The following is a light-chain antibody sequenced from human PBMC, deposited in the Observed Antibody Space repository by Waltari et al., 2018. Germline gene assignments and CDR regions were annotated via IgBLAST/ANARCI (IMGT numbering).Light chain of an antibody. CDR2: YDS. CDR3: QVWDTLSDHVL. Sequence: SYVLTQPPSVSVAPGKTARIPCGGYNRRGESVHGYHQKPGQAPVLVINYDSDRPSGIPERFSGPKSGNTATLTIGRVEAGDEADYYCQVWDTLSDHVLFGGGTKLTVL. V-gene: IGLV3-21*04. J-gene: IGLJ2*01. CDR1: NRRGES.